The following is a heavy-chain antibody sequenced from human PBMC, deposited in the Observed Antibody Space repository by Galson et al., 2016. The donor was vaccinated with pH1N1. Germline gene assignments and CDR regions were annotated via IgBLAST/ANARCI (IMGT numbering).Heavy chain of an antibody. CDR3: TTGPWITKN. D-gene: IGHD2-2*03. Sequence: SLRLSCAASGYSFADYAMSWVRQAPGKGLEWLGFVRGKTYGGTTDYAASVKGRFTISRDDSKSIAYLQMNSLKTEDTGAYYCTTGPWITKNWGQEHPVTVSS. J-gene: IGHJ4*02. CDR2: VRGKTYGGTT. V-gene: IGHV3-49*04. CDR1: GYSFADYA.